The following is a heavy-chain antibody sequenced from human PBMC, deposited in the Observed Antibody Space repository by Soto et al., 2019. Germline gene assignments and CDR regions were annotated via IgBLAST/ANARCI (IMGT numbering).Heavy chain of an antibody. J-gene: IGHJ6*02. CDR2: IYYSGST. CDR3: ARGRYYYYGMDV. V-gene: IGHV4-59*12. CDR1: GGSISSYY. Sequence: SETLSLTCTVSGGSISSYYWSWILQPPGKGLEWIGYIYYSGSTNYNPSLKSRVTISVDTSKNQFSLKLSSVTAADTAVYYCARGRYYYYGMDVWGQGTTVTVSS.